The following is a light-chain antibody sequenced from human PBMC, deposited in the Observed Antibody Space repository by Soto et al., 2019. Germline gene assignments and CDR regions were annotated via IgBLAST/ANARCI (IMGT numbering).Light chain of an antibody. CDR2: GAS. CDR1: QGISSY. V-gene: IGKV1-9*01. CDR3: QQLNSYPRT. J-gene: IGKJ1*01. Sequence: DIQLTQSPSFLSASVGDRVTLTCRASQGISSYLAWYQQQPGKAPKLLIFGASTLQSGVPSRFSGSGSGTEFTLTISSLQPEDFATYYCQQLNSYPRTFGQGTKVEIK.